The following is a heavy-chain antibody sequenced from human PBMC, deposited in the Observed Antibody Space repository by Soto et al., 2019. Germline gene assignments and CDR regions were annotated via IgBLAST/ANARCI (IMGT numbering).Heavy chain of an antibody. V-gene: IGHV3-48*03. J-gene: IGHJ4*02. Sequence: PEGSVRLSCAASGLTFSPYEMSWVRQAPGKGLEWISYISSSGSTIHYADSVKGRFSISRDNAKKSLFLQMNSLRAEDTAVYYCVREAPCSNGVCQFDYWGRGTLGTVSS. D-gene: IGHD2-8*01. CDR3: VREAPCSNGVCQFDY. CDR1: GLTFSPYE. CDR2: ISSSGSTI.